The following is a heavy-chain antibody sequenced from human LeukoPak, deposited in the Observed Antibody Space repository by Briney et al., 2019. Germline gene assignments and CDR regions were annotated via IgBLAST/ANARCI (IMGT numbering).Heavy chain of an antibody. Sequence: KESGPTLVKPTQTLTLTCTFSGFSLSTSGVGVGWIRQPPGKALEWLALIFWDDDKRYSPSLRSRLTLTKDTSKNLVVLTMTNMDPVDTATYYCAHRAGVDGDLDYWGQGTLVTVSS. J-gene: IGHJ4*02. CDR3: AHRAGVDGDLDY. D-gene: IGHD4-17*01. CDR1: GFSLSTSGVG. CDR2: IFWDDDK. V-gene: IGHV2-5*02.